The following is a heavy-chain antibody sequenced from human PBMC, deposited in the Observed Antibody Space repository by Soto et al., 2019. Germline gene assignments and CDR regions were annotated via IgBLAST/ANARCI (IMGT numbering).Heavy chain of an antibody. Sequence: SETLSLTCSVSGGSIRNYYWNWIRQPAGKGLEWIGRIYTSGNSDYNPSLKSRVTMSADTSKNQLSLRLSSVTAADSAVYYCARLWFGKPPGYLDYRGQGIRVTVSS. CDR1: GGSIRNYY. J-gene: IGHJ4*02. D-gene: IGHD3-10*01. V-gene: IGHV4-4*07. CDR2: IYTSGNS. CDR3: ARLWFGKPPGYLDY.